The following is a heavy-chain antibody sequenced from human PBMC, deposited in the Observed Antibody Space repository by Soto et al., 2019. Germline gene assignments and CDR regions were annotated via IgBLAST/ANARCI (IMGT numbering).Heavy chain of an antibody. Sequence: QVQLVQSGAEVKKPGSSVRVSCKAPEGTFTNYSISWVRQAPGQGLEWMGKIIPILGIQKHAQEFHGRITIIADKSTSTAYTDLTSLRSDDTAVYFCARDVYTGSYHQYWGQGTLVTVSS. CDR2: IIPILGIQ. CDR1: EGTFTNYS. CDR3: ARDVYTGSYHQY. V-gene: IGHV1-69*08. D-gene: IGHD3-10*01. J-gene: IGHJ4*02.